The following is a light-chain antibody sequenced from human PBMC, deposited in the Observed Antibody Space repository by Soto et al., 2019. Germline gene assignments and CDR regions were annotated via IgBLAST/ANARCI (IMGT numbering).Light chain of an antibody. CDR1: HIVSSY. Sequence: VFTQSPATLSLSPGERATLSCRASHIVSSYLAWYQQKPGQAPRLLIYDASNRATGIPARFSGSGSGTDFTLTISSLEPEDFAVYYCQQRSNWPLTFGGGTKVDIK. CDR2: DAS. CDR3: QQRSNWPLT. J-gene: IGKJ4*01. V-gene: IGKV3-11*01.